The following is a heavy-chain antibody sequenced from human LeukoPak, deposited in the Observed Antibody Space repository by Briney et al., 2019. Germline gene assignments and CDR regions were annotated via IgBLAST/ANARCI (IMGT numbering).Heavy chain of an antibody. CDR2: IRYDGSNK. D-gene: IGHD3-10*01. CDR1: GFTFSSYG. V-gene: IGHV3-30*02. CDR3: VRDSPITMVRGVYYYYMDV. J-gene: IGHJ6*03. Sequence: GGSLRLSCAASGFTFSSYGMHWVRQAPGKGLEWVAFIRYDGSNKYYADSVKGRFTISRDNSKNTLYLQMNSLRSDDTAVYYCVRDSPITMVRGVYYYYMDVWGKGTTVTVSS.